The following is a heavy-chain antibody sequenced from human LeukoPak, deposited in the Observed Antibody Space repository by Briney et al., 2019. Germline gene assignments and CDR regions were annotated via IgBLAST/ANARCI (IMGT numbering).Heavy chain of an antibody. V-gene: IGHV4-34*01. D-gene: IGHD3-10*01. CDR3: ARGQEDGTMGGY. CDR1: GGSLSGYY. J-gene: IGHJ4*02. CDR2: INHSGST. Sequence: PSETLSLTRAVYGGSLSGYYWSWIRQPPGKGLEWIGEINHSGSTNYNPSLKSRVTISVDTSKNQFSLKLSSVTAADTAVYYCARGQEDGTMGGYWGQGTLVTVSS.